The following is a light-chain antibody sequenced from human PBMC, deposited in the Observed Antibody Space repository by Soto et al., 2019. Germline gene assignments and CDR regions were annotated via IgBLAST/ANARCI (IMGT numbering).Light chain of an antibody. J-gene: IGKJ1*01. CDR1: QTISSW. Sequence: DLHMTQYPSTLSGSVVGRSSIPCRASQTISSWLAWYQQKPGKAPKLLIYKASTLKSGVPSRFSGSGSGTEFTLTISSLQPDDFATYYCQHYNSYSEAFGQGTKVDIK. CDR2: KAS. CDR3: QHYNSYSEA. V-gene: IGKV1-5*03.